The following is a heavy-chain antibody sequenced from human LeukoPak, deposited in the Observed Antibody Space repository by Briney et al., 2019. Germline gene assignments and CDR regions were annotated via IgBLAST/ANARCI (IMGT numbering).Heavy chain of an antibody. D-gene: IGHD3-22*01. CDR3: AKEASSGYTYYFDY. V-gene: IGHV3-43D*03. J-gene: IGHJ4*02. Sequence: PGGSLRLSCAASGFTFDDYAMHWVRQAPGKGLEWVSLISWDGGSTYYADSVKGRFTISRDNSKNPLYLQMNSLRAEDTALYYCAKEASSGYTYYFDYWGQGTPVTVSS. CDR1: GFTFDDYA. CDR2: ISWDGGST.